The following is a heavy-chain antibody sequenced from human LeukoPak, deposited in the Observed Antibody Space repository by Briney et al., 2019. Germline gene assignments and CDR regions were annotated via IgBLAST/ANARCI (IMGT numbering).Heavy chain of an antibody. V-gene: IGHV3-23*01. CDR1: GFTFSSYA. CDR3: AFGYSYGTAEYFQH. D-gene: IGHD5-18*01. Sequence: GGSLRLSCAASGFTFSSYAMSWVRQAPGKGLEWVSAISGSGGSTYYADSVKGRFTISRDNSKNTLYLQMNSLRAEDTAVYYCAFGYSYGTAEYFQHWGQGTLVTVSS. CDR2: ISGSGGST. J-gene: IGHJ1*01.